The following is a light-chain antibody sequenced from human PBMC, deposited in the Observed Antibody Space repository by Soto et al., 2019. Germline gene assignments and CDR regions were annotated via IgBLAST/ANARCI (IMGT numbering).Light chain of an antibody. Sequence: IVLTQSPGTLSLSPGERARLSCRASQSVTSSYLAWFQQKPGQAPRLLIYGASSRATGIPDRFSGSGSGTDFTLTISRLEPEDFAVYYCQQYGSSPRTLGQGTKVDI. V-gene: IGKV3-20*01. J-gene: IGKJ1*01. CDR3: QQYGSSPRT. CDR1: QSVTSSY. CDR2: GAS.